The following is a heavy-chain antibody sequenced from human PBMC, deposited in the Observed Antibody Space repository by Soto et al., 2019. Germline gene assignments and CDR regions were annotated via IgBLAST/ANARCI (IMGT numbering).Heavy chain of an antibody. J-gene: IGHJ4*02. CDR3: ASQKLDVPAFFDY. CDR2: VYYSGNT. D-gene: IGHD3-3*02. CDR1: DGSISSYY. Sequence: PSETLSLTCTISDGSISSYYWSWIRQPPGKALEWIGYVYYSGNTNYSPSLKSRVTISVDPSKNQFSLKLSSVTAADTAVYYCASQKLDVPAFFDYWSQGTLVTVSS. V-gene: IGHV4-59*08.